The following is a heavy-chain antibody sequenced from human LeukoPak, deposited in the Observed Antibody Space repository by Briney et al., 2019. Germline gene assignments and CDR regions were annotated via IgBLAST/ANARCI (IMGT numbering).Heavy chain of an antibody. J-gene: IGHJ3*01. CDR3: ARDRSSRRWSDAFDL. V-gene: IGHV3-64*01. CDR1: GFTFSDYG. Sequence: GGSLRLSCAASGFTFSDYGMHWVRQAPGKGLQYLSGISINGGSTYYVNSVRGRVTISRDNSKNTLFLQMDSLSIEDMGVYYCARDRSSRRWSDAFDLWGQGTTVSVSS. CDR2: ISINGGST. D-gene: IGHD3-10*01.